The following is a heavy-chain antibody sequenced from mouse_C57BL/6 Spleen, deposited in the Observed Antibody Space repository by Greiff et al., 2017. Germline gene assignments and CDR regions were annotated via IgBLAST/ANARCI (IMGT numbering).Heavy chain of an antibody. CDR2: IWSDGST. Sequence: QVQLKESGPGLVAPSQSLSITCTVSGFSLTSYGVHWVRQPPGKGLEWLVVIWSDGSTTYNSALKSRLSISKDNSKSQVFLKMNSLQTDDTAMYYCARHIYGYPYYAMDYWGQGTSVTVSS. CDR3: ARHIYGYPYYAMDY. V-gene: IGHV2-6-1*01. D-gene: IGHD2-2*01. CDR1: GFSLTSYG. J-gene: IGHJ4*01.